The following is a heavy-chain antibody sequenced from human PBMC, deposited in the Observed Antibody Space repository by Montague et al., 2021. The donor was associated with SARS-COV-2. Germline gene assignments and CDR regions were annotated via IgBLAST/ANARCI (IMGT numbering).Heavy chain of an antibody. J-gene: IGHJ5*02. V-gene: IGHV4-34*01. CDR2: INHSGST. CDR3: ARGADYDFWSGFLRYKWFDP. CDR1: GGSLSGYY. D-gene: IGHD3-3*01. Sequence: SETLSLTCAVYGGSLSGYYWAWIRQTPAKGLEWIGEINHSGSTNYNPSLKSRLTISVDTSKKQFSLKLNSMTAADTAAYYCARGADYDFWSGFLRYKWFDPWGRGTTVTASS.